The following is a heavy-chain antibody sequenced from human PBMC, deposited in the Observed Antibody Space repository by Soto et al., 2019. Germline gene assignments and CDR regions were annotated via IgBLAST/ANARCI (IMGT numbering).Heavy chain of an antibody. Sequence: SLRHSCPASGFTFGYDTMYWVGKVQGQGREWVSIISGDGILRFCADSVKGRFTISRDNFRNSLYLQMSSLRREDTAIEYCAKGKKGRRSSGYYSEPWGQGT. D-gene: IGHD3-22*01. CDR2: ISGDGILR. V-gene: IGHV3-43*01. CDR3: AKGKKGRRSSGYYSEP. CDR1: GFTFGYDT. J-gene: IGHJ4*02.